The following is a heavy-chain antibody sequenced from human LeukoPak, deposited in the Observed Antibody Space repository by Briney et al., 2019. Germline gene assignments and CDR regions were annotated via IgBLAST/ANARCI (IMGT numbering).Heavy chain of an antibody. V-gene: IGHV5-51*01. D-gene: IGHD3-9*01. Sequence: GESLKISCKGSGYSFNTYWIAWVRQMPGKGLEWMGMIYPGDSDTRYSPSFQGQVTISADESISTAYQHWSSLKASDTAMYYCARQADYNVLTGYFKGHLDYWGQGTLVTVSS. CDR2: IYPGDSDT. CDR3: ARQADYNVLTGYFKGHLDY. CDR1: GYSFNTYW. J-gene: IGHJ4*02.